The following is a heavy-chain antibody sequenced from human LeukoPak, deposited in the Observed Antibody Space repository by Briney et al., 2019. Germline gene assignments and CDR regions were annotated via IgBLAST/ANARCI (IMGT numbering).Heavy chain of an antibody. CDR3: AKDQDYYGSGTGLAAFDI. D-gene: IGHD3-10*01. J-gene: IGHJ3*02. V-gene: IGHV3-30*04. CDR2: ISYDGSNK. Sequence: TGGSLRLSCAASGFTFSSYAMHWVRQAPGKGLEWVAVISYDGSNKYYADSVKGRFTISRDNSKNTLYLQMNSLRAEDTAVYYCAKDQDYYGSGTGLAAFDIWGQGTMVTVSS. CDR1: GFTFSSYA.